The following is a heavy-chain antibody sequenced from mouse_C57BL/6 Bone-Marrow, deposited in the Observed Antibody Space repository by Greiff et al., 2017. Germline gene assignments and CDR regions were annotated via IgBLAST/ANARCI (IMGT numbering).Heavy chain of an antibody. CDR1: GFTFSDYY. CDR3: ARGITTAKNV. Sequence: EVHLVESGGGLVQPGGSLKLSCAASGFTFSDYYMYWVRQTPEKRLEWVAYISNGGGSTYYPDTVKGRFTISRDNAKNTLYLQMSRLKSEDTAMYYCARGITTAKNVWGTGTTVTVSS. J-gene: IGHJ1*03. CDR2: ISNGGGST. D-gene: IGHD1-2*01. V-gene: IGHV5-12*01.